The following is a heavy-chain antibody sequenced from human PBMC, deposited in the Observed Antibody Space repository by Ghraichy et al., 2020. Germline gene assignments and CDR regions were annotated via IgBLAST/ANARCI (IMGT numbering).Heavy chain of an antibody. Sequence: GGSLRLSCVGSGFTFSSSAMSWVRQAPGKGLEWVSSISDGSGSIFYADSVKGRFTISRDNSKNTLYMEMNSLRAEDTAVYYCLKHFDTNCYSPQIDWGQGTLVTVSS. V-gene: IGHV3-23*01. CDR3: LKHFDTNCYSPQID. CDR1: GFTFSSSA. CDR2: ISDGSGSI. J-gene: IGHJ4*02. D-gene: IGHD2-15*01.